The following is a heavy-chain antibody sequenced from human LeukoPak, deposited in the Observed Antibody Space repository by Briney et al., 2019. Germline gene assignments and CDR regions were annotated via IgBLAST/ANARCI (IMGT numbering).Heavy chain of an antibody. J-gene: IGHJ4*02. D-gene: IGHD3-22*01. CDR3: ARQGIDDSSGHYVY. CDR2: LYIAGTT. Sequence: GGSLRLSCAASGFTVSSSYMSWVRQAPGEGLEWVSVLYIAGTTNYADSVRGRFTISRDNSKNTLYLQMNSLRTEDTAVCYCARQGIDDSSGHYVYWGQGTLVSVSS. CDR1: GFTVSSSY. V-gene: IGHV3-66*04.